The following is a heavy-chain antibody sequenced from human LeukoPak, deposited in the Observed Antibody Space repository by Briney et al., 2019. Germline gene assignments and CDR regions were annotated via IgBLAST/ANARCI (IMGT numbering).Heavy chain of an antibody. CDR3: ARGLHCSKANCRRGEWFDP. V-gene: IGHV1-8*01. CDR1: GYIFTSYD. Sequence: GASVKVSCKASGYIFTSYDINWVRQATGQGLEWMGWMNPDSGNTGYAQKFQGRVTMTRNASISTAYMELSSLRSEDTAMYYCARGLHCSKANCRRGEWFDPWGQGTLVTVSS. D-gene: IGHD2-2*01. CDR2: MNPDSGNT. J-gene: IGHJ5*02.